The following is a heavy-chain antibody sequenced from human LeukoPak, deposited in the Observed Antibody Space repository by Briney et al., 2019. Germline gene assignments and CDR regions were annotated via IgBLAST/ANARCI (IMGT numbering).Heavy chain of an antibody. CDR2: INPNSGGT. CDR1: GYTFTGYY. CDR3: AREMATTPFAFDY. V-gene: IGHV1-2*02. D-gene: IGHD5-24*01. J-gene: IGHJ4*02. Sequence: ASVKVSCKASGYTFTGYYMHWVRQAPGQGLEWMGWINPNSGGTNYAQKFQGRVIMIRDTSISTAYMELSRLRSDDTAVYYCAREMATTPFAFDYWGQGTLVTVSS.